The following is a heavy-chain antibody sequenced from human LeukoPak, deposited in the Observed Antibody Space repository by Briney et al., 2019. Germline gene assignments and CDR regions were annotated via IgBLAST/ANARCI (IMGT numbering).Heavy chain of an antibody. CDR1: GYTFTGYY. CDR2: INPNSGGT. J-gene: IGHJ4*02. Sequence: ASVKVSCKASGYTFTGYYMHWVRQAPGQGLEWMGWINPNSGGTNYAQKFQGRVTMTRNTSISTAYMELSSLRSEDTAVYYCARVLGRFLADYWGQGTLVTVSS. D-gene: IGHD3-3*01. CDR3: ARVLGRFLADY. V-gene: IGHV1-2*02.